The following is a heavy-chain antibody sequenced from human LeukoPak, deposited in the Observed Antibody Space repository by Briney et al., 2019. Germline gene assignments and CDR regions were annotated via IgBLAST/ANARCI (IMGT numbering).Heavy chain of an antibody. V-gene: IGHV4-34*01. Sequence: TSETLSLTCAVYGESFSGYYWSWIRQPPGKGLEWIGEINHSGSTNYNPSLKSRVTITVDTSKNQFSLKLSSVTAADTAVYYCARNGKQLWSYGMDVWGQGTTVTVSS. CDR2: INHSGST. CDR1: GESFSGYY. CDR3: ARNGKQLWSYGMDV. J-gene: IGHJ6*02. D-gene: IGHD5-18*01.